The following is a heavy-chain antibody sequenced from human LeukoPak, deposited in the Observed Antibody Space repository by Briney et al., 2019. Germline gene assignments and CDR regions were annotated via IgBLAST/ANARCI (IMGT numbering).Heavy chain of an antibody. D-gene: IGHD6-19*01. Sequence: SETLSLTCTVSGGSISSSSYYGGWVRQPPGKWLELIGIIYYSGSTYYNPSPKSRNTISVDTCKNQFSLQLSSVTGADTAVYYCARHAYKWQWLVDFDYWGQGTLVTVSS. J-gene: IGHJ4*02. CDR1: GGSISSSSYY. V-gene: IGHV4-39*01. CDR3: ARHAYKWQWLVDFDY. CDR2: IYYSGST.